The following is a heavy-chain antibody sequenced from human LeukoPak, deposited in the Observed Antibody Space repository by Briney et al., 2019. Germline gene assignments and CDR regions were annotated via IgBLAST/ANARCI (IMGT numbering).Heavy chain of an antibody. Sequence: SETLSLTCTVSGYSISSGYYWGWIRQPPGKGLEWIGSIYHSGSTYYNPSLKSRVTISVDTSKNQFSLKLSSVTAADTAIYYCARSYCGRDCYVYYYYYMDVWGKGTTVTISS. V-gene: IGHV4-38-2*02. D-gene: IGHD2-21*02. J-gene: IGHJ6*03. CDR1: GYSISSGYY. CDR3: ARSYCGRDCYVYYYYYMDV. CDR2: IYHSGST.